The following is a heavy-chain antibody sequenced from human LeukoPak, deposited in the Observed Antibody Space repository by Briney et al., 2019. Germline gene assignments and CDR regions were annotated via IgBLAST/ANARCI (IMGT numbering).Heavy chain of an antibody. D-gene: IGHD5-12*01. Sequence: GASVKASCKASGYTFTGYYLHWVRQAPGQGLEWMGWINPKSGGTKYAQKFQGRVTMTRDTSISTAYMELSRLRSDDTAVYYCARGGYSGYDSGDYWGQGTLVTVSS. J-gene: IGHJ4*02. CDR2: INPKSGGT. CDR1: GYTFTGYY. CDR3: ARGGYSGYDSGDY. V-gene: IGHV1-2*02.